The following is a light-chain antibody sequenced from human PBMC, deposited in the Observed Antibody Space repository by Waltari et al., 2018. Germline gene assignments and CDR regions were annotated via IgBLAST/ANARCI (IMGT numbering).Light chain of an antibody. V-gene: IGLV1-44*01. J-gene: IGLJ3*02. CDR2: RSE. Sequence: QSVLTQPPSAAGSPGQRVTIFCSGSSSNIGSNVVNWYQQFPGKAPKLPIYRSEQRPSGVPDRFSGSKSGTSASLAISGLHPEDEADYYCAAWDDSLRGHWVFGGGTKVTVL. CDR1: SSNIGSNV. CDR3: AAWDDSLRGHWV.